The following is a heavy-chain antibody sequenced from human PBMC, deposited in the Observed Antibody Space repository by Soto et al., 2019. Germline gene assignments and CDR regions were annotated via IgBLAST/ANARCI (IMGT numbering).Heavy chain of an antibody. CDR3: ARGFYDYVWGSYRSFAS. CDR1: GDSLSSGAYS. D-gene: IGHD3-16*02. V-gene: IGHV4-30-2*01. J-gene: IGHJ4*02. Sequence: QLQLQESGSRLVRPSQTLSLTCAVSGDSLSSGAYSWTWIRQPPGQGLEWLGYVSESGSTYFNPSLNSRAAISIDRSKNQFSLNVSSVTVADTAVYFCARGFYDYVWGSYRSFASWGQGILVTVTS. CDR2: VSESGST.